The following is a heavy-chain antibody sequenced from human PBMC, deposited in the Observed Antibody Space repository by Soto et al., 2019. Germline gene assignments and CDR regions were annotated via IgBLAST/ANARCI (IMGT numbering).Heavy chain of an antibody. CDR3: AKERRYSFDAFDI. D-gene: IGHD5-12*01. J-gene: IGHJ3*02. CDR1: GFTFNFFG. V-gene: IGHV3-30*18. Sequence: QEQLVESWGGVVQAGRSLRLSCAASGFTFNFFGMHWVRQAPGMGLEWVAVISYDGSEKYYADSVKGRFTMSRDNSKNMVYLEMSSLRPEDTSVYYCAKERRYSFDAFDIWGHRTMVTVSS. CDR2: ISYDGSEK.